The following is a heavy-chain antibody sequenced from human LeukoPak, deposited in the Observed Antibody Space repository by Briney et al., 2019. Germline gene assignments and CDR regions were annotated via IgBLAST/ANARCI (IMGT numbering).Heavy chain of an antibody. CDR3: ARGTAAGTPGGY. CDR2: ISYDGSNK. D-gene: IGHD6-13*01. J-gene: IGHJ4*02. V-gene: IGHV3-30-3*01. Sequence: GGALRLSCAASGFTFSSYAMHWVRQAPGKGLEWVAVISYDGSNKYYADSVKGRFTISRDNSKNTLYLQMNSLRAEDTAVYYCARGTAAGTPGGYWGQGTLVTVSS. CDR1: GFTFSSYA.